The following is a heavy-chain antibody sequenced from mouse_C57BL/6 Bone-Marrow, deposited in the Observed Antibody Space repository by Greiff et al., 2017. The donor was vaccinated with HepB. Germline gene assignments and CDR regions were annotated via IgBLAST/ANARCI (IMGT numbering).Heavy chain of an antibody. V-gene: IGHV5-9-1*02. CDR1: GFTFSSYA. Sequence: EVKLVESGEGLVKPGGSLKLSCAASGFTFSSYAMSWVRQTPEKRLEWVAYLSSGGDYIYYADTVKGRFTISRDNARNTLYLQMSSLKSEDTAMYYCTRDRPYYYGSSWYFDVWGTGTTVTVSS. CDR3: TRDRPYYYGSSWYFDV. D-gene: IGHD1-1*01. J-gene: IGHJ1*03. CDR2: LSSGGDYI.